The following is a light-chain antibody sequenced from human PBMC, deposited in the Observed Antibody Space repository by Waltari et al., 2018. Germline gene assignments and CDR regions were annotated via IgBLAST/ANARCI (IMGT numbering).Light chain of an antibody. V-gene: IGLV2-8*01. CDR1: SSDRSIYNY. CDR2: EVN. J-gene: IGLJ2*01. Sequence: QSALTHPPSASGSPGPSVTLPCPGISSDRSIYNYVSWYQQRPGNAPQLLIYEVNRRPSGVSGRFSGSRSGNTASLTVSGLQSEDEAYYFCSSFFGTNDVVFGGGTRLAV. CDR3: SSFFGTNDVV.